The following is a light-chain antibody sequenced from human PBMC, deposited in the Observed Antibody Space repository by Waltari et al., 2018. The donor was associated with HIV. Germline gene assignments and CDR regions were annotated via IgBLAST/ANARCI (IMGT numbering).Light chain of an antibody. Sequence: DIVMTQSPLSLPVTPGEPASTSSGSGQTLLQSKGYTYLHWYLQKPGQSPQLLIYVVSNRASGVPDRISGSGSGTDFTLRISRVEAADVGVYYCVQGLQTPYTFGQGTRLEIK. CDR2: VVS. J-gene: IGKJ2*01. V-gene: IGKV2-28*01. CDR1: QTLLQSKGYTY. CDR3: VQGLQTPYT.